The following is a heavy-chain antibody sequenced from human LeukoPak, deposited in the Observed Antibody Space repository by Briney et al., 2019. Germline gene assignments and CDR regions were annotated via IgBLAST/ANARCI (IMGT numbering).Heavy chain of an antibody. D-gene: IGHD6-13*01. CDR1: GFTFDDYA. V-gene: IGHV3-23*01. CDR3: AKDTGIAAAGYFDY. Sequence: PGRSLRLSCAASGFTFDDYAMHWVRQAPGKGLEWVSAISGSGGSTYYADSVKGRFTISRDNSKNTLYLQMNSLRAEDTAVYYCAKDTGIAAAGYFDYWGQGTLVTVSS. CDR2: ISGSGGST. J-gene: IGHJ4*02.